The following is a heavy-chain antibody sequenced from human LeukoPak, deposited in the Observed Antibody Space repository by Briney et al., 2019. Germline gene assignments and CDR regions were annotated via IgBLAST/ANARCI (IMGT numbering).Heavy chain of an antibody. CDR2: IIPILGIA. D-gene: IGHD2-2*02. V-gene: IGHV1-69*04. CDR3: ARGYCSSTSCYTGFDY. J-gene: IGHJ4*02. Sequence: SVKVSCKASGGTFSSYAISWVRQAPGQGLEWMGRIIPILGIANYAQKFQGRVTITADKSTSTAYMELSSLRSEDTAVYYCARGYCSSTSCYTGFDYWGQGTLVTVSS. CDR1: GGTFSSYA.